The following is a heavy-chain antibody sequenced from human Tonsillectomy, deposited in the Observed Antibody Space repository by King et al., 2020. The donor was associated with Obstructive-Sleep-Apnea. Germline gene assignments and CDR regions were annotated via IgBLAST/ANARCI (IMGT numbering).Heavy chain of an antibody. D-gene: IGHD3-9*01. CDR1: GFTFSDYW. CDR2: MNRDGSQR. V-gene: IGHV3-7*03. J-gene: IGHJ4*02. CDR3: ARDGTHSRGDIYYDNNDY. Sequence: DVQLVESGGGLVQPGRSLRLSCAVSGFTFSDYWMTWVRQAPGRGLEWVANMNRDGSQRYYADSVKGRFTISRDNARNSLYLHMNSLKVEDSAVYYCARDGTHSRGDIYYDNNDYWGQGTLVTVSS.